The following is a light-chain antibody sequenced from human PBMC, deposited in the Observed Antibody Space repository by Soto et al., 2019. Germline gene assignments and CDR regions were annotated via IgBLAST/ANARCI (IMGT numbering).Light chain of an antibody. V-gene: IGLV1-44*01. J-gene: IGLJ3*02. Sequence: QSVLTQPPSASGSPGQRVTISCSGSSSNIGGNTVNWYQQLPGTAPKLLIYTNDQRPSGVPDRFSGSKSGTSASLAISGLQSEDEADYYCEAWDDSLTGWVFGGGTELTVL. CDR3: EAWDDSLTGWV. CDR2: TND. CDR1: SSNIGGNT.